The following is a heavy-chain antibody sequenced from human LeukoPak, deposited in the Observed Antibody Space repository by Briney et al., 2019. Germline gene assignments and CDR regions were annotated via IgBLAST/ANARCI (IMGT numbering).Heavy chain of an antibody. CDR1: GFTFSSYA. CDR3: ARFTLGATGVKY. D-gene: IGHD1-26*01. J-gene: IGHJ4*02. CDR2: ISYDGSNK. V-gene: IGHV3-30*04. Sequence: GGSLRLSCAASGFTFSSYAMHWVRQAPGKGLEWVAVISYDGSNKYYADSVKGRFTISRDNSKNTLYLQMNTLRAEDTAVYYCARFTLGATGVKYWGQGTLVTVSS.